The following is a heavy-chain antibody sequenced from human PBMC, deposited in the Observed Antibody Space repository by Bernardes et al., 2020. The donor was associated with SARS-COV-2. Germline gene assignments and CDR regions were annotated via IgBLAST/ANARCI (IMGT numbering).Heavy chain of an antibody. CDR1: GFTVSSNY. Sequence: GGSLRLSCAASGFTVSSNYMSWVRQAPGKGLEWVSVIYSGGSTYYADSVKGRFTISRHNSKNTLYLQMNSLRAEDTAVYYCARDSRVVPAATQRRGNAFDIWGQGTMVTVSS. CDR2: IYSGGST. J-gene: IGHJ3*02. CDR3: ARDSRVVPAATQRRGNAFDI. V-gene: IGHV3-53*04. D-gene: IGHD2-2*01.